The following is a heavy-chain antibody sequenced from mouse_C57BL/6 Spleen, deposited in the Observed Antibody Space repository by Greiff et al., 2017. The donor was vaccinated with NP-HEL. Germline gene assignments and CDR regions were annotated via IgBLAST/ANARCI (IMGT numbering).Heavy chain of an antibody. J-gene: IGHJ2*01. Sequence: QVQLKQSGPELVKPGASVKISCKASGYAFSSSWMNWVKQRPGKGLEWIGRIYPGDGDTNYNGKFKGKATLTADKSSSTAYMQLSSLTSEDSAVYFCARWLRDYFDYWGQGTTLTVSS. CDR1: GYAFSSSW. V-gene: IGHV1-82*01. CDR3: ARWLRDYFDY. CDR2: IYPGDGDT. D-gene: IGHD2-2*01.